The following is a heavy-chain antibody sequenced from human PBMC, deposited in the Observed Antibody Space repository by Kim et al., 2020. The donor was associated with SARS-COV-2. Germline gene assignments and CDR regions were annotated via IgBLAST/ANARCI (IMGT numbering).Heavy chain of an antibody. Sequence: NNYNPSLKSRVTISVDTSKNQFSLKLSSVTAADTAVYYCARGIQLWVCDYWGQGTLVTVSS. J-gene: IGHJ4*02. CDR2: N. V-gene: IGHV4-59*09. CDR3: ARGIQLWVCDY. D-gene: IGHD5-18*01.